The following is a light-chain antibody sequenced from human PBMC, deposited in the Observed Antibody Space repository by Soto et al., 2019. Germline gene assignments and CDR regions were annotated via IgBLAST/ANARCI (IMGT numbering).Light chain of an antibody. CDR1: YSDIGAYNY. CDR2: DVF. J-gene: IGLJ3*02. Sequence: QSVLTQPPSASGSPGQSVTIPCTGTYSDIGAYNYVSWYQQRPGEAPRLSIYDVFKRPLGVPDRFSGSKSGNTASLTISGLQPEDEGDYYCCSSAGTSWVFGGGTKLTVL. CDR3: CSSAGTSWV. V-gene: IGLV2-8*01.